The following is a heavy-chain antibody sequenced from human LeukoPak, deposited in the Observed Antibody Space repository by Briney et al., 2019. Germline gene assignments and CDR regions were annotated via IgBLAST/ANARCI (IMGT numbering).Heavy chain of an antibody. D-gene: IGHD4-17*01. V-gene: IGHV4-31*03. CDR1: GGSISSGGYD. CDR2: IYYSGST. Sequence: SDTLSLTCTVSGGSISSGGYDWSWIRQHPGKGLEWIGYIYYSGSTYYNPSLKSRITISVDTSKNQFSLKLSSVTAADTAVYYCATTVTTPEYFQHWGQGTLVTVSS. CDR3: ATTVTTPEYFQH. J-gene: IGHJ1*01.